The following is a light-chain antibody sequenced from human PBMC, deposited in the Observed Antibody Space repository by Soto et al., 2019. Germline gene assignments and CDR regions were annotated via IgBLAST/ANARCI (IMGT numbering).Light chain of an antibody. J-gene: IGKJ1*01. CDR2: GAS. CDR3: KYYNNGPR. Sequence: EIVMAQSPATLSVSPGEGATLSCRASQTIKHNLAWYQQKPGQAPRILIYGASRRATGVPARFSGSGSGTEFTLTIRSLQSEDFAVYYCKYYNNGPRFGQGTKVDI. CDR1: QTIKHN. V-gene: IGKV3-15*01.